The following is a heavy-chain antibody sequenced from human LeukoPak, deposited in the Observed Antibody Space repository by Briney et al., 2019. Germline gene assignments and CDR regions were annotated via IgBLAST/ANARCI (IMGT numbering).Heavy chain of an antibody. V-gene: IGHV4-39*01. D-gene: IGHD3-16*01. CDR1: GGSISTSSYY. J-gene: IGHJ5*02. CDR3: ARHGGAWFDP. CDR2: IYYSGST. Sequence: SETLSLTCTVSGGSISTSSYYWGGIRQPPGKGLEWIGSIYYSGSTYYNPSLKSRLTISVDTSKNQFSLKLSSVTAADTAVYYCARHGGAWFDPWGQGTLVTVSS.